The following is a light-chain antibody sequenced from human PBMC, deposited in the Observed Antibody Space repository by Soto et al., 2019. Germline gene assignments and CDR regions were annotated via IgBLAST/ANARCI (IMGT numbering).Light chain of an antibody. CDR2: AAS. CDR1: QGISRY. Sequence: KLTQSPSSLSANVGDSVTRACRASQGISRYLSWYQQKPGRAPKLLISAASTLQSGVPARFSGSGSGTDFTLSITSLQPDDFATYYCQQTHSLPLSFGPATRWIS. CDR3: QQTHSLPLS. V-gene: IGKV1-9*01. J-gene: IGKJ3*01.